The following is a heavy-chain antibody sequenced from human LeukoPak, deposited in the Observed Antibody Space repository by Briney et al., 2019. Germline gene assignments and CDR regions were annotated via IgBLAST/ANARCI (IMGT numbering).Heavy chain of an antibody. CDR1: GYSFTSYW. CDR2: IYPGDSDT. V-gene: IGHV5-51*01. J-gene: IGHJ3*02. Sequence: GESLKISCKGSGYSFTSYWIGWVRQTPGKGLEWMGIIYPGDSDTRYSPSFQGQVTISADKSISTAYLQWSSLKASDTAMYYCARRSEWELSTFAFDIWGQGTMVTVSS. D-gene: IGHD1-26*01. CDR3: ARRSEWELSTFAFDI.